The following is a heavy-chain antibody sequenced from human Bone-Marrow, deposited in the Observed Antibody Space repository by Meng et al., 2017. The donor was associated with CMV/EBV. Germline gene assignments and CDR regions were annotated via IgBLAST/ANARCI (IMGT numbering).Heavy chain of an antibody. D-gene: IGHD3-22*01. CDR2: INPNSGGT. J-gene: IGHJ4*02. CDR1: GYTFTDCY. V-gene: IGHV1-2*02. Sequence: ASVKVSCKASGYTFTDCYIHWVRQAPGQGPEWLGWINPNSGGTNYAQKFQGRVTMTRDTSISTTYMDLNSLISDDTAVYFCTRGYSDSGGKRLDYWGQGTLVTVSS. CDR3: TRGYSDSGGKRLDY.